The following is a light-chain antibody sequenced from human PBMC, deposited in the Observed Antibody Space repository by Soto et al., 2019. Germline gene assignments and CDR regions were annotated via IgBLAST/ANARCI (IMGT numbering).Light chain of an antibody. Sequence: EIVLTQSPATLSLSPGERATLSCRASQRVSTYLAWYQQKPGQAPRLLIFDASNRATGIPARFSGSGSGTDFTLTISSLEPDDFAVYYCQHRSNWPPWTFGQGTKVEIK. CDR1: QRVSTY. J-gene: IGKJ1*01. CDR2: DAS. CDR3: QHRSNWPPWT. V-gene: IGKV3-11*01.